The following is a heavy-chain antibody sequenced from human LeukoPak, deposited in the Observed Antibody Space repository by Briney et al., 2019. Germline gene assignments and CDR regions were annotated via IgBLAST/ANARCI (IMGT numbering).Heavy chain of an antibody. D-gene: IGHD2-2*01. J-gene: IGHJ4*02. CDR1: RGTFSSYA. Sequence: SVKVSCKASRGTFSSYAISRVRQAPGQRLEWMGRIIPIFGIANYAQKFQGRVTITGDKSTSTAYMELSSLRSEDTAVYYCARRGADQLLFDCWGQGTLVTVSS. V-gene: IGHV1-69*04. CDR2: IIPIFGIA. CDR3: ARRGADQLLFDC.